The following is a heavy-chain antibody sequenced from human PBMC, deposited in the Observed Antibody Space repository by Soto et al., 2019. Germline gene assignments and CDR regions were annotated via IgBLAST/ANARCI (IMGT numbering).Heavy chain of an antibody. V-gene: IGHV4-30-4*01. CDR1: GGSISSGDYY. CDR2: IYYSGST. CDR3: ARDASIAAQNWFDP. J-gene: IGHJ5*02. Sequence: PSETLSLTCTVSGGSISSGDYYWRWIRQPPGKGLEWIGYIYYSGSTYYNPSLKSRVTISVDTSKNQFSLKLSSVTAADTAVYYCARDASIAAQNWFDPWGQGTLGTV. D-gene: IGHD6-6*01.